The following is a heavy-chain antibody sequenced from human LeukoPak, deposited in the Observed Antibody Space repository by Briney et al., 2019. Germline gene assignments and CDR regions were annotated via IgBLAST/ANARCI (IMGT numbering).Heavy chain of an antibody. CDR3: AKTYFDIRIFDY. Sequence: GGSPRLSCAASGFTFRDYAMNWVRQAPGKGLEWVSAISGSGSYSYYADSVKGRFTISRDNSKNTLYLQMNSLRAGDTAVYFCAKTYFDIRIFDYWGQGTLVTVSS. D-gene: IGHD3-22*01. J-gene: IGHJ4*02. V-gene: IGHV3-23*01. CDR2: ISGSGSYS. CDR1: GFTFRDYA.